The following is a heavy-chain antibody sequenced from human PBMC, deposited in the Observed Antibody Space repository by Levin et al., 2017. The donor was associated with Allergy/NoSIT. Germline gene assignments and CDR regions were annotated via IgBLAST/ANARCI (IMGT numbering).Heavy chain of an antibody. J-gene: IGHJ4*02. Sequence: SCAASGFTFGDYAMHWVRQAPGKGLEWVSGINWNRDKIGYADSVRARFTISRDNAKNSLYLQMNSLGPEDTALYYCAKGLNWGSPITFDYWGQGTLVTVSS. V-gene: IGHV3-9*01. CDR3: AKGLNWGSPITFDY. D-gene: IGHD7-27*01. CDR2: INWNRDKI. CDR1: GFTFGDYA.